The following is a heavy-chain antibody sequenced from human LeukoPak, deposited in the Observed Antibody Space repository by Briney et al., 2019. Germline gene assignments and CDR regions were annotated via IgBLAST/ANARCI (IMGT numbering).Heavy chain of an antibody. CDR3: ARGGKLEPTAMPT. J-gene: IGHJ5*02. CDR2: IRYDGSSK. CDR1: GFAFSSYG. Sequence: GGSLRLSCAASGFAFSSYGVHWVRQAPGKGLEWVAFIRYDGSSKYYADSVKGRFTISRDNAKNMLYLQINSLRVEDTAIYYCARGGKLEPTAMPTWGQGSLVVVSS. V-gene: IGHV3-30*02. D-gene: IGHD2-2*01.